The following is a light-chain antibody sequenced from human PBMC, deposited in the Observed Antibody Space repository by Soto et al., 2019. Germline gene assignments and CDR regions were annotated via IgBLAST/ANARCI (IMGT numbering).Light chain of an antibody. CDR3: QQYDKLPLT. Sequence: DIPMTQFRSSLSASVGDRVTITCQARQDISNYLYWYQQKPGKAPKLLIYDASKLKTGVPPRFSRNGSGTDVTFTIGSLQPKDIEAYYCQQYDKLPLTFGGGSKVEIK. V-gene: IGKV1-33*01. CDR2: DAS. CDR1: QDISNY. J-gene: IGKJ4*01.